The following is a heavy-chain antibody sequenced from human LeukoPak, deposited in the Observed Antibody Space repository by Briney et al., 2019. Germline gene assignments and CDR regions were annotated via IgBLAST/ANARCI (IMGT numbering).Heavy chain of an antibody. V-gene: IGHV3-23*01. Sequence: GGSLRLSCAASGFTFSSYAMSWVRQAPGKGLEWVSTISGSGGNTNYADSVKGRFTISRDNAKNSLYLQMNSLRAEDTAVYYCVRDDSSGYFNYWGQGTLVTVSS. CDR3: VRDDSSGYFNY. J-gene: IGHJ4*02. CDR1: GFTFSSYA. D-gene: IGHD3-22*01. CDR2: ISGSGGNT.